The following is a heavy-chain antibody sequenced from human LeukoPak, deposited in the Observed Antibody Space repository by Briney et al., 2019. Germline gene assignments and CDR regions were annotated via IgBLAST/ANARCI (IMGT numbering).Heavy chain of an antibody. CDR1: GGSFSGYY. J-gene: IGHJ4*02. D-gene: IGHD6-19*01. V-gene: IGHV4-34*01. CDR3: ASENSSGWDIFDY. CDR2: INHSGST. Sequence: SETLSLTCAVYGGSFSGYYWSWIRQPPGKGLEWIGEINHSGSTNYNPSLKSRVTISVDTSKNQFSLKLSSVTAADTAVYYCASENSSGWDIFDYWGQGTLVTVSS.